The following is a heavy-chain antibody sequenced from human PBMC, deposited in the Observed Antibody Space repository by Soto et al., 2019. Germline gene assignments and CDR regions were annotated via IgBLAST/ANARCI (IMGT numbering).Heavy chain of an antibody. V-gene: IGHV1-18*01. D-gene: IGHD1-1*01. Sequence: SVKVSCKASGYTFIDYGITWVRQARGQGLEWMGWISAFNGNTNYAQKLQGRVTMTTDTSTSTAYMELRSLSSDDTAVYYCARVQLDHLGASYYYEYMDVWGKGSTVTVSS. J-gene: IGHJ6*03. CDR2: ISAFNGNT. CDR3: ARVQLDHLGASYYYEYMDV. CDR1: GYTFIDYG.